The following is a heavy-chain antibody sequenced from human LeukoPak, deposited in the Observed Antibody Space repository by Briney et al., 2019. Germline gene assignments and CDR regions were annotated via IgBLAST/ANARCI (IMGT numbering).Heavy chain of an antibody. CDR2: IYHSGST. Sequence: NPSETLSLTCTVSGCSISSGYYWGWIRQPPGKGLEWIGSIYHSGSTYYNPSLKSRVTISVDTSKNQFSLKLSSVTAADTAVYYCARAPYYYDTVYYYYYYMDVWGKGTTVTVSS. D-gene: IGHD3-22*01. CDR3: ARAPYYYDTVYYYYYYMDV. V-gene: IGHV4-38-2*02. J-gene: IGHJ6*03. CDR1: GCSISSGYY.